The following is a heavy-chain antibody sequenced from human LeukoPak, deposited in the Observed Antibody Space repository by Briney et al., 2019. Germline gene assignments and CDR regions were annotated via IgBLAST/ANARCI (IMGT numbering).Heavy chain of an antibody. CDR2: IIPIFGTA. D-gene: IGHD3-10*01. CDR3: ARGALVRGVIITKYYYYYGMDV. CDR1: GGTFSSYA. V-gene: IGHV1-69*13. J-gene: IGHJ6*02. Sequence: SVKVSCKASGGTFSSYAISWVRQAPGQGLEWMGGIIPIFGTANYAQKFQGRVTITADESTSTAYMELSSLRSEDTAVYYCARGALVRGVIITKYYYYYGMDVWGQGTTVSVSS.